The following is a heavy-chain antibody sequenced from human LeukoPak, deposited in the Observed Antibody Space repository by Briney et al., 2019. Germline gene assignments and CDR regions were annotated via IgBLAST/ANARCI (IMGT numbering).Heavy chain of an antibody. D-gene: IGHD3-9*01. Sequence: VASVRVSCTASGYTFTSYDINWVRQATGQGLEWMGWMNTNSGNTGYAQKFQGRVTMTRNTSISTAYMELSSLRSEDTAVYYCARVQLRYFDWLLYSYYMDVWGKGTTVTISS. CDR3: ARVQLRYFDWLLYSYYMDV. CDR2: MNTNSGNT. V-gene: IGHV1-8*01. CDR1: GYTFTSYD. J-gene: IGHJ6*03.